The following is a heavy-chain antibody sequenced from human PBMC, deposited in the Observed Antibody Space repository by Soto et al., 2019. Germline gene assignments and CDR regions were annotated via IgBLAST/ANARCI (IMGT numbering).Heavy chain of an antibody. D-gene: IGHD3-10*01. V-gene: IGHV4-31*03. J-gene: IGHJ5*02. Sequence: QVQLQESGPGLVKPSQTLSLTCTVSGGSISSGGYYWSWIRQHPGKGLEWIGYIYYSGSTYYNPSLKSRVTISVDTSKNQFSLKLSSVTAADTAVYYCARDKGFGGVTFWFDPWGQGTLVTVSS. CDR3: ARDKGFGGVTFWFDP. CDR2: IYYSGST. CDR1: GGSISSGGYY.